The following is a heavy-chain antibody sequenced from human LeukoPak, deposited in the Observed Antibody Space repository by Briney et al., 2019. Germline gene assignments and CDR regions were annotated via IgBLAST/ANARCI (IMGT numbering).Heavy chain of an antibody. CDR2: IWHDGSHK. CDR1: GCSFDTYA. Sequence: GGSLRLSCAASGCSFDTYAMHWVRQAPGQGLEWVALIWHDGSHKFYSNSVRGQFTISRDNSKNTVYLQMNNLRPDDTAVYYCARVIFGSGSYPDFWGQGTLVTVSS. CDR3: ARVIFGSGSYPDF. D-gene: IGHD3-10*01. V-gene: IGHV3-33*01. J-gene: IGHJ4*02.